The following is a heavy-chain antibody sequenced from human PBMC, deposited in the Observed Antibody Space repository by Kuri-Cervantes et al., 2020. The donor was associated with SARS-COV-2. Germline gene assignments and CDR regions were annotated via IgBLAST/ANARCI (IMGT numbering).Heavy chain of an antibody. J-gene: IGHJ3*02. Sequence: SETLSLTCTVSGDSITNYYWSWIRQPPGKGLEWIGYVYYTGSTNYKPSLESRVTMSVDTSKNQFSLKLSSVTAADTAMYYCVTSLPRSGWDGEDAFDIWGQGTMVTVSS. D-gene: IGHD6-19*01. CDR1: GDSITNYY. CDR3: VTSLPRSGWDGEDAFDI. CDR2: VYYTGST. V-gene: IGHV4-59*08.